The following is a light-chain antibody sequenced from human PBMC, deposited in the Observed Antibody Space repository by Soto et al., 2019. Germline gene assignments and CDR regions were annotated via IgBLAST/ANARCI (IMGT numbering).Light chain of an antibody. Sequence: QSVLTQPPSVSGAPGQRVTISCTGSSSNIGAGYGVHWYIQLPGTAPKLLVYGDSNRPSGVPDRFSGSKSDTSASLAITGLXAEDEAVYYCQSYDSSLSGVIFSGGTKVTVL. CDR1: SSNIGAGYG. CDR3: QSYDSSLSGVI. J-gene: IGLJ2*01. CDR2: GDS. V-gene: IGLV1-40*01.